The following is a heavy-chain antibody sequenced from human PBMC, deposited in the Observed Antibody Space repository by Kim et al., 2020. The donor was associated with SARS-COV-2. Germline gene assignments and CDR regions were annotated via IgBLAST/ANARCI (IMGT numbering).Heavy chain of an antibody. D-gene: IGHD1-26*01. CDR1: GYTFTNYA. Sequence: ASVKVSCKASGYTFTNYALNWVRQAPGQGLEWMGWINTNTGNPTYAQGFTGQFVFSLDTSVSTAYLQISSLKVEDTAVYYCARIGIVSGIGSPGYFYGMDVWGQGTTVTVSS. CDR3: ARIGIVSGIGSPGYFYGMDV. J-gene: IGHJ6*02. CDR2: INTNTGNP. V-gene: IGHV7-4-1*02.